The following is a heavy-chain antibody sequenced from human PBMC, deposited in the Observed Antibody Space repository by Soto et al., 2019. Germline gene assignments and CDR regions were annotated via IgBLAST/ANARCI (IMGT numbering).Heavy chain of an antibody. V-gene: IGHV5-10-1*01. J-gene: IGHJ6*02. CDR1: GYSFTSYW. D-gene: IGHD3-3*01. CDR2: IDPSDSYT. Sequence: GESLKISCKGSGYSFTSYWISWVRQMPGKGLEWMGRIDPSDSYTNYSPSFQGHVTISADKSISTAYLQWSSLKASDTAMYYCARGVRFGVVIISDYGMDVWGQGPTFTVS. CDR3: ARGVRFGVVIISDYGMDV.